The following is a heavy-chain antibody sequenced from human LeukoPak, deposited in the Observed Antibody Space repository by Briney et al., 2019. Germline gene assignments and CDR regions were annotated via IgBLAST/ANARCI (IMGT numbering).Heavy chain of an antibody. CDR1: GCTFTGYY. D-gene: IGHD3-22*01. CDR2: INPNSGGT. Sequence: EASVKVSCKASGCTFTGYYMHWVRQAPGQGLEWMGWINPNSGGTNYAQKFQGWVTMTRDTSISTAYMELSRLRSDDTAVYYCARGSEGTYYYDSSGYSNWFDPWGQGTLVTVSS. CDR3: ARGSEGTYYYDSSGYSNWFDP. J-gene: IGHJ5*02. V-gene: IGHV1-2*04.